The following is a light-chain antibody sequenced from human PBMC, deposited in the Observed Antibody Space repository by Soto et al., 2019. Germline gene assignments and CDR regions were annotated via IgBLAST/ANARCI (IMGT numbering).Light chain of an antibody. V-gene: IGKV1-39*01. Sequence: DIQMTQSPSSLSASVGDRVTITCRASQSISSYLNWYQQKPGKAPQLLIYAASSLQSGVPSRFSGSGSRTDFTLTISSLQPEDFATYYCQQSYSTPITFGQGTRLEIK. J-gene: IGKJ5*01. CDR2: AAS. CDR3: QQSYSTPIT. CDR1: QSISSY.